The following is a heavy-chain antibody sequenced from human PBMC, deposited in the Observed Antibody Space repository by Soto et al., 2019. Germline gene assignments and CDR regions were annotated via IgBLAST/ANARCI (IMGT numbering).Heavy chain of an antibody. V-gene: IGHV1-3*01. CDR3: ARDYGGVSDLDY. CDR1: GYTFTSYA. D-gene: IGHD2-8*02. CDR2: INAGNGNT. J-gene: IGHJ4*02. Sequence: GASVKVSCKASGYTFTSYAMHWVRQAPGQRLEWMGWINAGNGNTKYSQKFQGRVTITTDTSASTAYMELSSLRSEDTAVYYCARDYGGVSDLDYWGQGTLVTVSS.